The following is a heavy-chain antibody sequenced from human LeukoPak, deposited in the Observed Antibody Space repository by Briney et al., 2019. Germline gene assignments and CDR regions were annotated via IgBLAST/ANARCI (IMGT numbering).Heavy chain of an antibody. CDR1: GGSISSSSYY. V-gene: IGHV4-39*07. D-gene: IGHD2-15*01. J-gene: IGHJ6*03. CDR3: ARVRCSGGSCPYYYYYYYMDV. Sequence: PSETLSLTCTVTGGSISSSSYYWAWIRQPPGKGLEWIGSIHYSGSTYYNPSLQSRVTISIDTSKNQFSLKLRFVTAADTAVYYCARVRCSGGSCPYYYYYYYMDVWGKGTTVTVSS. CDR2: IHYSGST.